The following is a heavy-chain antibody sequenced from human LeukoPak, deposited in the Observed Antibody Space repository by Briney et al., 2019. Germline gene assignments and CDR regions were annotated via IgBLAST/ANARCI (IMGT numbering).Heavy chain of an antibody. V-gene: IGHV3-33*01. J-gene: IGHJ4*02. CDR1: GFTFSSFG. CDR2: IWYDASNK. D-gene: IGHD6-13*01. CDR3: VRGVGVSRFNYLDS. Sequence: PGRSLTLSCAASGFTFSSFGMHWVRQAPGKGLEWVAVIWYDASNKYYADSVKGRFTISRDNSKNTLYLQMNSLRDDDTAAYYCVRGVGVSRFNYLDSWGQGTLVIVSS.